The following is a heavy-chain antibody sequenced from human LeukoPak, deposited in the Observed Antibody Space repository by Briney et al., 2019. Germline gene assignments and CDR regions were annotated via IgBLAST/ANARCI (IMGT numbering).Heavy chain of an antibody. Sequence: SETLSLTCTVSGGSISSSSYYWGWIRQPPGKGLEWIGSIYYSGSTYYNPSLKSRVTISVDTSKNQFSLKLSSVTAADTAVYYCARDTLGGGLEDYWGQGTLVTLSS. CDR2: IYYSGST. J-gene: IGHJ4*02. V-gene: IGHV4-39*07. CDR1: GGSISSSSYY. CDR3: ARDTLGGGLEDY. D-gene: IGHD3-3*01.